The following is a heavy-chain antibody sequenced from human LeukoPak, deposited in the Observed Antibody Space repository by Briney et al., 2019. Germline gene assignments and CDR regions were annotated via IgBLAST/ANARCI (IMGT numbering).Heavy chain of an antibody. D-gene: IGHD6-13*01. V-gene: IGHV4-59*01. J-gene: IGHJ2*01. Sequence: SETLSLTSTVSGGSISSYYWSWIRQPPGKGLEWIGYIYYSGSTNYNPSLKSRVTISVDTSKNQFSLKLSSVTAADTAVYYCARTLYSSSWYESGWYFDLWGRGTLVTVSS. CDR1: GGSISSYY. CDR3: ARTLYSSSWYESGWYFDL. CDR2: IYYSGST.